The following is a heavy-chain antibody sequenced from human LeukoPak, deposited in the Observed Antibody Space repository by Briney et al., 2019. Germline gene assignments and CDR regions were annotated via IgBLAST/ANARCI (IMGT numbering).Heavy chain of an antibody. J-gene: IGHJ4*02. Sequence: GGSLRLSCAASGFTVSSNYMSWVRQAPGKGLEWVSVIYSGGSTYYADSVKGRFTISRDNSKNTLYLQMNSLRAEDTAVYYCARSLTAAAGTSSCDYWGQGTLVTVSS. CDR2: IYSGGST. D-gene: IGHD6-13*01. CDR1: GFTVSSNY. V-gene: IGHV3-53*01. CDR3: ARSLTAAAGTSSCDY.